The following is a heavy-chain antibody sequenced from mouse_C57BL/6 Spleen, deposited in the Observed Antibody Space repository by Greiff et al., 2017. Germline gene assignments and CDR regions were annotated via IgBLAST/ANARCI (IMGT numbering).Heavy chain of an antibody. CDR1: GFNIKNTF. V-gene: IGHV14-3*01. Sequence: VQLQQSVAELVRPGASVKLSCTASGFNIKNTFMHWVKQRPEQGLEWIGRIDSANGNTKYAPKFQGKATITADTSSNTAYLQLSSLTSEDTAIYYCAVYDGYYEDAMDYWGQGTSVTVSS. CDR2: IDSANGNT. J-gene: IGHJ4*01. D-gene: IGHD2-3*01. CDR3: AVYDGYYEDAMDY.